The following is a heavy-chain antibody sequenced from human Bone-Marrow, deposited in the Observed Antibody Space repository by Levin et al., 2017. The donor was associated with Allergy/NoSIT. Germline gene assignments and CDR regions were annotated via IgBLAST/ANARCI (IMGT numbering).Heavy chain of an antibody. CDR2: ISYDGSNK. J-gene: IGHJ4*02. Sequence: GGSLRLSCAASGFTFSTQTMHWVRQAPGKGLEWMGRISYDGSNKFYADSVKGRIIISRDNSKNTLYVQLNSVRPEDTAVYYCATDKRFTLGGLVADYWGQGTLVTVSS. D-gene: IGHD2-15*01. CDR1: GFTFSTQT. V-gene: IGHV3-30*04. CDR3: ATDKRFTLGGLVADY.